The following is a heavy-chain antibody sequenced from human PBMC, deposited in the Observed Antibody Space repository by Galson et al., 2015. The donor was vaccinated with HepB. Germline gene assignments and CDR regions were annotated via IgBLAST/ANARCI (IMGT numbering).Heavy chain of an antibody. V-gene: IGHV4-4*02. CDR1: GGSISSSNW. CDR3: ASIGPIAAQYYFDY. CDR2: IYHSGST. D-gene: IGHD6-6*01. J-gene: IGHJ4*02. Sequence: ETLSLTCAVSGGSISSSNWWSWVRQPPGKGLEWIGEIYHSGSTNYNPSLKSRVTISVDKSKNQFSLKLSSVTAADTAVYYCASIGPIAAQYYFDYWGQGTLVTVSS.